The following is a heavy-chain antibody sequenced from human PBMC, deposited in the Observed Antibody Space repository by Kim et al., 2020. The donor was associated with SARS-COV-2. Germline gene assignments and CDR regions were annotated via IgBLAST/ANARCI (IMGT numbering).Heavy chain of an antibody. Sequence: GESLKISCKGSGYSFTSYWIGWVRQMPGKGLEWMGIIYPGDSDTRYSPSFQGQVTISADKSISTAYLQWSSLKASDTAMYYCARQIGVSYGYYYYYGMDVWGQGTTVTVSS. CDR2: IYPGDSDT. V-gene: IGHV5-51*01. D-gene: IGHD5-18*01. CDR3: ARQIGVSYGYYYYYGMDV. CDR1: GYSFTSYW. J-gene: IGHJ6*02.